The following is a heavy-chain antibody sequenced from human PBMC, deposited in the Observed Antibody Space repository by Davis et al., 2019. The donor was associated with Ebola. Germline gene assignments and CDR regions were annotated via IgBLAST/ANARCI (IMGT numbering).Heavy chain of an antibody. D-gene: IGHD2-2*01. V-gene: IGHV3-74*01. CDR3: ARGGDQLLIGSTYYGLDV. J-gene: IGHJ6*02. CDR2: INNDGTST. CDR1: GYTFSSFW. Sequence: GESLKISCKGSGYTFSSFWMNWVRQAPGKGLEWVSRINNDGTSTNYTDVVRGRFTVSKDNAKNTLYLQMNNLRADDTAVYYCARGGDQLLIGSTYYGLDVWGQGTTVTVSS.